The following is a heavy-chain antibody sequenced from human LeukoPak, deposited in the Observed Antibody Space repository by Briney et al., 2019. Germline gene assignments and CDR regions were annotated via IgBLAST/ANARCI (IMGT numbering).Heavy chain of an antibody. Sequence: GGSLRLSCAASGFTFSSYGMHWVRQAPGKGLEWVAVIWYDGSNKYYADSVKGRFTISRDNSKNTLYLQMNSLRAEDTAAYYCARAEEQWLVPDYWGQGTLVTVSS. CDR3: ARAEEQWLVPDY. V-gene: IGHV3-33*01. J-gene: IGHJ4*02. CDR2: IWYDGSNK. CDR1: GFTFSSYG. D-gene: IGHD6-19*01.